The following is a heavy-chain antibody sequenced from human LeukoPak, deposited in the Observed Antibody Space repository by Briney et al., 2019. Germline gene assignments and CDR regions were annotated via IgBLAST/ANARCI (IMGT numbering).Heavy chain of an antibody. D-gene: IGHD2-15*01. CDR3: AKDLFLGYCSGGSCSAAFDI. V-gene: IGHV3-9*03. J-gene: IGHJ3*02. Sequence: GGSLRLSCAASGFTFSSYSMNWVRQAPGKGLEWVSGISWNSVSIGYADSVKGRFTISRDNAKNSLYLQMNSLRAEDMALYYCAKDLFLGYCSGGSCSAAFDIWGQGTMVTVSS. CDR1: GFTFSSYS. CDR2: ISWNSVSI.